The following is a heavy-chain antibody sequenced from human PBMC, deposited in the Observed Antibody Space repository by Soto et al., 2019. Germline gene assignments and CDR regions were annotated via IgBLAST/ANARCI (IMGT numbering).Heavy chain of an antibody. CDR3: ARGRDYGDYGYYYYGTDV. CDR1: GFTFSSYA. CDR2: ISYDGSNK. J-gene: IGHJ6*02. Sequence: GGSLRLSCAASGFTFSSYAMHWVRQAPGKGLEWVAVISYDGSNKYYADSVKGRFTISRDNSKNTLYLQMNSLRAEDTAVYYCARGRDYGDYGYYYYGTDVWGQGTTVTVSS. D-gene: IGHD4-17*01. V-gene: IGHV3-30-3*01.